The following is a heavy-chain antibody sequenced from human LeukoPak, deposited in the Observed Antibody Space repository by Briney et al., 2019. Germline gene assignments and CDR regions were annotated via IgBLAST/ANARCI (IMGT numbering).Heavy chain of an antibody. CDR1: GYSFTSYW. J-gene: IGHJ6*03. CDR2: IYPGDSDT. CDR3: ARQSDFPLYYMDV. Sequence: PGESLKISCKGSGYSFTSYWIGWVRQMAGKGLEWMGIIYPGDSDTRYSPSFQGQVTISADKSISTAYLQWSSLKASDTAMYYCARQSDFPLYYMDVWGKGTTVTVSS. V-gene: IGHV5-51*01. D-gene: IGHD3-3*01.